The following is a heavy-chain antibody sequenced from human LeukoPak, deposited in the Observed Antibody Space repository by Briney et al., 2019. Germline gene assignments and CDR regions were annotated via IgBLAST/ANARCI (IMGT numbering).Heavy chain of an antibody. Sequence: GASVKVSCKASGYTFTSYGISWVRQAPGQGLEWMGWISAYNGNTNYAQRLQGRVTMTTDTSTSTAYMELRSLRSDDTAVYYCARVQDTYYYDSSGYYLLDYWGQGTLVTVSS. V-gene: IGHV1-18*01. J-gene: IGHJ4*02. CDR2: ISAYNGNT. CDR3: ARVQDTYYYDSSGYYLLDY. CDR1: GYTFTSYG. D-gene: IGHD3-22*01.